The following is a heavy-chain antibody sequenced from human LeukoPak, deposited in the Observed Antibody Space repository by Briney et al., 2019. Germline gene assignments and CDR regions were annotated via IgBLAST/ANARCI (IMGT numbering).Heavy chain of an antibody. CDR3: ARGRLPYYCYCGMDV. D-gene: IGHD6-25*01. CDR2: ISYDGSIK. V-gene: IGHV3-30-3*01. CDR1: GFTFSSYA. J-gene: IGHJ6*02. Sequence: GRSPRLSCAASGFTFSSYAIHWVRQPPGKGLEGVAVISYDGSIKYYADSVKGRFTISRDNSKNPLYLQMNSRTAEDTAVYYCARGRLPYYCYCGMDVGGQGTTVTVS.